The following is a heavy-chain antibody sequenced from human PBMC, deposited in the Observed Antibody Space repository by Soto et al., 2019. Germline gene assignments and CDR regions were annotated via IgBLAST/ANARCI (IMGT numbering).Heavy chain of an antibody. V-gene: IGHV4-61*01. D-gene: IGHD3-10*01. CDR1: GGSVSSGSYY. Sequence: QVQLQESGPGLVKPSETLSLTCTVSGGSVSSGSYYWSWIRQPPGKGLEWIGYIYYSGSTNYNPSLKSRVTISVDTSKNQFSLKLSSVTAADTAVYYCARGEGYYGSGATAYWGQGTLVTVSS. CDR3: ARGEGYYGSGATAY. CDR2: IYYSGST. J-gene: IGHJ4*02.